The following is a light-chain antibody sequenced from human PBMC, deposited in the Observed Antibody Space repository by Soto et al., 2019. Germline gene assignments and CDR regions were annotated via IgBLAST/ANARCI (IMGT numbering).Light chain of an antibody. CDR1: QSVSSN. CDR3: QQYNTWPET. CDR2: GAS. J-gene: IGKJ1*01. V-gene: IGKV3-15*01. Sequence: EIVMTQSPATLPVSPGERATLSCRASQSVSSNLAWYQQKPGQAPRLLICGASTRATGIPARFSGSGSGTEFTLTISSLQSEDFAVYYCQQYNTWPETFGQGTKVDIK.